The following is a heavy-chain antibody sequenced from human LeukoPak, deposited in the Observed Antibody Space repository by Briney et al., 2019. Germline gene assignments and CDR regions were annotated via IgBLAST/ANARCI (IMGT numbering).Heavy chain of an antibody. V-gene: IGHV3-15*01. D-gene: IGHD1-26*01. J-gene: IGHJ5*02. CDR1: GFTFSNAW. CDR3: TTDPGSYYAGYH. CDR2: IKSKTDGGTT. Sequence: PGGSLRLSCAASGFTFSNAWMSWVRQAPGKGLEWVGRIKSKTDGGTTDYAAPVKGRFTISRDDSKNTLYLQMNSLKTEDTAVYYCTTDPGSYYAGYHWGQGTLVTVSS.